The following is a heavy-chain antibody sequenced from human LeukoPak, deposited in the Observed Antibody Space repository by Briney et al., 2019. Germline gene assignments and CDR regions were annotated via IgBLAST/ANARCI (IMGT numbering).Heavy chain of an antibody. Sequence: GASVKVSCKASGYTFTGNYVHWIRQAPGQGLEWMGWISPNSGGINYARKFQGRVTMTRDTSISTVYMELGRLTSDDTAVYYCARAGAGGGGSCSDWFDPWGQGTLVTVSS. CDR3: ARAGAGGGGSCSDWFDP. V-gene: IGHV1-2*02. CDR1: GYTFTGNY. D-gene: IGHD2-15*01. J-gene: IGHJ5*02. CDR2: ISPNSGGI.